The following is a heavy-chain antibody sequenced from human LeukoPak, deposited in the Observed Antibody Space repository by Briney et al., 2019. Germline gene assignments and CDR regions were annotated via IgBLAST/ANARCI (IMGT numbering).Heavy chain of an antibody. V-gene: IGHV5-51*01. CDR1: GYSFTNYW. D-gene: IGHD2/OR15-2a*01. J-gene: IGHJ4*02. Sequence: GEPLKISCKGSGYSFTNYWIGWVRQMPGKGLEWMGIIYPGDSDATYSPSFQGQVTISADKSISTAYLQWSSLKASDTAIYYCARLSITTSLRLYYFDYWGQGTLVTVPS. CDR2: IYPGDSDA. CDR3: ARLSITTSLRLYYFDY.